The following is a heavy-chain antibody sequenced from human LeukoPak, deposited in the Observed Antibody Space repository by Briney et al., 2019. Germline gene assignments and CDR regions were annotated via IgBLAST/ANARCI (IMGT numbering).Heavy chain of an antibody. CDR1: GGSISSYF. CDR3: ARDLTGARSL. V-gene: IGHV4-59*01. J-gene: IGHJ4*02. Sequence: PSETLSLTCTVSGGSISSYFWSWIRQPPGKGLEWIGYIYYSGSTNYNPSLKSRVTISVDTSKNQFSLKLSSVTAADTAVYYCARDLTGARSLWGQGTLVTVSS. D-gene: IGHD7-27*01. CDR2: IYYSGST.